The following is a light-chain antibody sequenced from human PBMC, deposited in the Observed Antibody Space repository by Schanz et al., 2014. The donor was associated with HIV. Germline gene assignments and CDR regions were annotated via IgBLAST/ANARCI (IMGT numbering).Light chain of an antibody. J-gene: IGLJ2*01. CDR2: DTT. CDR1: STNIGEDYD. CDR3: ATWDDNLSGPV. V-gene: IGLV1-40*01. Sequence: QSVLAQPPSVSGAPGQRVAISCTGSSTNIGEDYDVHWYRLIPGATPELVLFDTTNRPSGVPDRFSGSKSGTSASLAISGLQSEDEAVYYCATWDDNLSGPVFGGGTKVTVL.